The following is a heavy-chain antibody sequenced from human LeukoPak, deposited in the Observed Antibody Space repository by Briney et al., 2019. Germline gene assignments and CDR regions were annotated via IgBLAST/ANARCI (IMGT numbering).Heavy chain of an antibody. D-gene: IGHD3-22*01. CDR2: IGGDGDRA. V-gene: IGHV3-43*02. Sequence: GGSLRLSCAGSGFTFDDYAMHWVRHAPGKGLEWVSLIGGDGDRAYYADSVKGRFTISRDNSKNSLYLQMNSLRTEDTALYYCAKLDSSGYYSYFQHWGQGTLVTVSS. CDR3: AKLDSSGYYSYFQH. CDR1: GFTFDDYA. J-gene: IGHJ1*01.